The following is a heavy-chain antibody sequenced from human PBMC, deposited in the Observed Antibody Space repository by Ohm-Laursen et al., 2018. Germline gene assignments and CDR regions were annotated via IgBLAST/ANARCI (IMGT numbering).Heavy chain of an antibody. D-gene: IGHD1-7*01. J-gene: IGHJ6*02. CDR2: IWYDGSNK. Sequence: SLRLSCTASGFTFSSYGMHWVRQAPGKGLEWVAVIWYDGSNKYYADSVKGRFTISRDNSKNTLYLQMNSLRAEDTAVYYCARGTGTTWKMDVWGQGTTVTVSS. CDR1: GFTFSSYG. CDR3: ARGTGTTWKMDV. V-gene: IGHV3-33*01.